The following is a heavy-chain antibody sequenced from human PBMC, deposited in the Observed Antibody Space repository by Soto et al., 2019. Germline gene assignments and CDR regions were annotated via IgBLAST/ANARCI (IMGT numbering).Heavy chain of an antibody. CDR2: ISSSSSYT. J-gene: IGHJ6*02. Sequence: GGSLRLSCAASGFTFSDYYMSWIRQAPGKGLEWVSYISSSSSYTNYADSVKGRFTISRDNAKNSLYLQMNSLRAEDTAVYYCARRENWNYNPLGMDVWGQGTTVTVSS. D-gene: IGHD1-7*01. CDR3: ARRENWNYNPLGMDV. CDR1: GFTFSDYY. V-gene: IGHV3-11*06.